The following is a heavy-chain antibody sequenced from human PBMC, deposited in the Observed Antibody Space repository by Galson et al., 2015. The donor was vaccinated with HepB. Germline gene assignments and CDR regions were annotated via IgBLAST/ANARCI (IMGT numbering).Heavy chain of an antibody. Sequence: SLRLSCAASGFTFSSYWMHWVRQAPGKGLVWVSRLKGDGSRTSYADSVKGRFTISRDNTKNTLYLQMNSLRAEDTAVYYCARDLHTADQFDYWGQGTLVTVSS. J-gene: IGHJ4*02. V-gene: IGHV3-74*01. D-gene: IGHD4-17*01. CDR1: GFTFSSYW. CDR3: ARDLHTADQFDY. CDR2: LKGDGSRT.